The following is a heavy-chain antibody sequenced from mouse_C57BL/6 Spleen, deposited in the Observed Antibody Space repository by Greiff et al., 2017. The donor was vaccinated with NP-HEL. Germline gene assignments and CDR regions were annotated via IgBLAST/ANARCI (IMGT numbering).Heavy chain of an antibody. V-gene: IGHV1-81*01. CDR1: GYTFTSYG. J-gene: IGHJ4*01. CDR3: ARSGGNWGYYAMDY. CDR2: IYPRSGNT. D-gene: IGHD4-1*01. Sequence: VKLQESGAELARPGASVKLSCKASGYTFTSYGISWVKQRTGQGLEWIGEIYPRSGNTYYNEKFKGKATLTADKSSSTAYMELRSLTSEDSAVYFCARSGGNWGYYAMDYWGQGTSVTVSS.